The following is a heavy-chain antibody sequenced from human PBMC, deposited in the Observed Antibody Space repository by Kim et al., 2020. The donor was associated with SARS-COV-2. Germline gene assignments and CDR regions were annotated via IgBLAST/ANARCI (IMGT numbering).Heavy chain of an antibody. CDR3: AKQHPYGWGYYAPHYFDY. CDR1: GGSISSSGSY. J-gene: IGHJ4*02. CDR2: ISYSGTT. Sequence: SETLSLTCIVSGGSISSSGSYWGWIRQPPGKGLEWVATISYSGTTYYSPSLKSRFAISVDTSNNQFSLKVNSVTTTDTAVYYCAKQHPYGWGYYAPHYFDYWGQGTLVTVST. V-gene: IGHV4-39*01. D-gene: IGHD3-10*01.